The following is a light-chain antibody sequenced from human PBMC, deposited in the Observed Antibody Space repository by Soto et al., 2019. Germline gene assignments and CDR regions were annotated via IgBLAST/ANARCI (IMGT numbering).Light chain of an antibody. Sequence: QSALTQPASVSGSPGQSITISCTGTSSDVGTYNYVSWYQHHPGRAPKLMIYEVTNRPSGVSNRFSGSKSGNTASLIISGLQAEDEADYYCSSYTSSSIFVFGTGTKVTVL. CDR3: SSYTSSSIFV. CDR2: EVT. J-gene: IGLJ1*01. CDR1: SSDVGTYNY. V-gene: IGLV2-14*01.